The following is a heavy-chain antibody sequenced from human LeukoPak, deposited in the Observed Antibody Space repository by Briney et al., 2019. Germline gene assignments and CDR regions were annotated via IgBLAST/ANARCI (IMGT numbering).Heavy chain of an antibody. CDR2: IIPILGIA. V-gene: IGHV1-69*02. J-gene: IGHJ4*02. CDR1: GGTFSSYT. CDR3: ASTYYYDSSGYYRYDY. D-gene: IGHD3-22*01. Sequence: SVKVSXKASGGTFSSYTISWVRQAPGQGLEWIGRIIPILGIANYAQKFQGRVTITADKSTSTAYMELSSLRSEDTAVYYCASTYYYDSSGYYRYDYWGQGTLVTVSS.